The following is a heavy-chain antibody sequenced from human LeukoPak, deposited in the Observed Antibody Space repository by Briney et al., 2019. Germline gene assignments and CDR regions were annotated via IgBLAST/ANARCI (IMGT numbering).Heavy chain of an antibody. CDR1: GYTFTGYY. CDR2: INPNSGGT. V-gene: IGHV1-2*06. CDR3: ARDRKQQQLVRYNWFDP. D-gene: IGHD6-13*01. J-gene: IGHJ5*02. Sequence: ASVKVSCKASGYTFTGYYMHWVRQAPGQGLEWVGRINPNSGGTNYAQKFQGRVTMTRDTSISTAYMELSRLRSDDTAVYYCARDRKQQQLVRYNWFDPWGQGTLVTVSS.